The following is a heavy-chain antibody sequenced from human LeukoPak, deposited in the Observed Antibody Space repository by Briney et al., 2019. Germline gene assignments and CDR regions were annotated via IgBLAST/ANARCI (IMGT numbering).Heavy chain of an antibody. D-gene: IGHD6-6*01. Sequence: YWSWIRQPPGKGLEWIGIIYPGDSDTRYSPSFQGQVTISADKSISTAYLQWSSLKASDTAMYYCARQYSSSSPFDPWGQGTLVTVST. CDR1: YW. J-gene: IGHJ5*02. CDR2: IYPGDSDT. V-gene: IGHV5-51*01. CDR3: ARQYSSSSPFDP.